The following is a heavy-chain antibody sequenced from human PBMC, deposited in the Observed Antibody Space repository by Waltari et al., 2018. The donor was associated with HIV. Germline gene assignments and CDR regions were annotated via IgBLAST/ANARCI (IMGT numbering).Heavy chain of an antibody. CDR1: GFTFSSYW. Sequence: EVQLVESGGGLVQPGGSLRLSCAASGFTFSSYWMSWVRQAPGKGLEGVANIKQDGSEKYYVDSVKGRFTISRDNAKNALYLQMNSLRAEDTAVYYCARDRRAARADWFDPWGQGTLVTVSS. D-gene: IGHD2-15*01. J-gene: IGHJ5*02. CDR2: IKQDGSEK. CDR3: ARDRRAARADWFDP. V-gene: IGHV3-7*03.